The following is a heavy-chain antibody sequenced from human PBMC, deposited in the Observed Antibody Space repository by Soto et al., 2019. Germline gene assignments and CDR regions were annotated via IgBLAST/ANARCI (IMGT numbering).Heavy chain of an antibody. CDR3: ARGRFKQSNYYGSGSSYYFDY. D-gene: IGHD3-10*01. CDR2: TYYRSKWYN. CDR1: GDSVSSNSAA. V-gene: IGHV6-1*01. J-gene: IGHJ4*02. Sequence: SQTLSLTCAISGDSVSSNSAAWNWIRQSPSRGLEWLGRTYYRSKWYNDYAVSVKSRITINPDTSKNQFSLKLSSVTAADTAVYYCARGRFKQSNYYGSGSSYYFDYWGQGTLVTVSS.